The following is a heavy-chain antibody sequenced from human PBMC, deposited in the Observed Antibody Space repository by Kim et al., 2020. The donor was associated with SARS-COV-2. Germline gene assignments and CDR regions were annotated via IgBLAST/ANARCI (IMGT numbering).Heavy chain of an antibody. CDR1: GFTFSSYG. J-gene: IGHJ4*02. Sequence: GGSLRLSCAASGFTFSSYGMHWVRQAPGKGLEWVAVISYDGSNKYYADSVKGRFTISRDNSKNTLYLQMNSLRAEDTAVYYCANGSPYYYDSSGYYHFDYWGQGTLVTVSS. CDR3: ANGSPYYYDSSGYYHFDY. CDR2: ISYDGSNK. D-gene: IGHD3-22*01. V-gene: IGHV3-30*18.